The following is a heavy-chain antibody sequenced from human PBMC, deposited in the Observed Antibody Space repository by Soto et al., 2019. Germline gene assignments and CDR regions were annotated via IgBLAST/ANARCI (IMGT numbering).Heavy chain of an antibody. Sequence: EVQLVESGGGLVQPGGSLRLSCAASGFTFSTYWMHWVRQAPGKGLVWVSRINSDGSSTYYADSVKGRFTISRDNAKNTLYLQINSRRAEDTAVYYCSNWFDPWGQGTLVTVSS. J-gene: IGHJ5*02. V-gene: IGHV3-74*01. CDR2: INSDGSST. CDR1: GFTFSTYW. CDR3: SNWFDP.